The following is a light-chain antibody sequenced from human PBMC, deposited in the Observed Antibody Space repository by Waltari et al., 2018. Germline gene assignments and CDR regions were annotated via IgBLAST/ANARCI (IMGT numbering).Light chain of an antibody. J-gene: IGLJ2*01. CDR2: EVK. CDR3: SSYTSSTTRV. CDR1: RNDVGGYNY. Sequence: QSALTQPASVSGSPGQSISISCTGTRNDVGGYNYVSWYQHHPGKAPKLMIYEVKNRPSGVSNRFSGSKSGNTASLTISGLQAEDEADYYCSSYTSSTTRVFGGGTKLTVL. V-gene: IGLV2-14*01.